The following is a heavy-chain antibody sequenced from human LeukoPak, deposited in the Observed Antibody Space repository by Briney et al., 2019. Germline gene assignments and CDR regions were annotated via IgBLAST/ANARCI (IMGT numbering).Heavy chain of an antibody. D-gene: IGHD3-10*01. CDR1: GFTFDDYA. CDR2: ISWNSGFI. V-gene: IGHV3-9*03. CDR3: AKGLYGSGGFPDY. Sequence: PGGSLRLSCAASGFTFDDYAMHWVRQAPGKGLEWVSGISWNSGFIGYADSVKGRFTISRDNAKNSLYLQMNSLRAEDMALYYCAKGLYGSGGFPDYWGEGDLWTVSS. J-gene: IGHJ4*02.